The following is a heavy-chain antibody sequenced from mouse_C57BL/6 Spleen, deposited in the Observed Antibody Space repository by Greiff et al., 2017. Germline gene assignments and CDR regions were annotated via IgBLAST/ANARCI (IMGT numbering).Heavy chain of an antibody. J-gene: IGHJ2*01. CDR3: TMSPVTTVVADY. D-gene: IGHD1-1*01. CDR2: IDPENGDT. V-gene: IGHV14-4*01. Sequence: VQLQQSGAELVRPGASVKLSCTASGFNIKDDYMHWVKQRPEQGLEWIGWIDPENGDTEYASKFQGKATITADTSSNTAYLQLSSLTSEDTAVYYCTMSPVTTVVADYWGQGTTLTVSS. CDR1: GFNIKDDY.